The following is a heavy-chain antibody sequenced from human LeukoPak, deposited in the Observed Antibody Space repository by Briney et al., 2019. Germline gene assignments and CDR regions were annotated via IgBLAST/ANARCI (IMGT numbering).Heavy chain of an antibody. Sequence: PGGSLRLSCAASGFTVSSNYMSWVRQAPGKGLEWVSIIYSGGSTYYADSVKGRFTISRDNSKNTLYLQMNSLRAEDTAVYYCASPVITFGGVIDWGQGTLVTVSS. CDR2: IYSGGST. D-gene: IGHD3-16*01. CDR3: ASPVITFGGVID. V-gene: IGHV3-66*01. J-gene: IGHJ4*02. CDR1: GFTVSSNY.